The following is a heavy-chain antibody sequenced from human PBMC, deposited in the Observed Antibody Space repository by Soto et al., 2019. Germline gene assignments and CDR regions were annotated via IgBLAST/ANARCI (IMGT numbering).Heavy chain of an antibody. Sequence: PGGSLRLSCAASGFTFSSYAMHWVRQAPGQGLEWVAVISYDGSNKYYADSVKGRFTISRDNSKNTLYRQMSSLRAEDTAVYYCARPLWRDDYNWGYFDLWGRGTLVTVSS. CDR2: ISYDGSNK. D-gene: IGHD4-4*01. J-gene: IGHJ2*01. V-gene: IGHV3-30-3*01. CDR1: GFTFSSYA. CDR3: ARPLWRDDYNWGYFDL.